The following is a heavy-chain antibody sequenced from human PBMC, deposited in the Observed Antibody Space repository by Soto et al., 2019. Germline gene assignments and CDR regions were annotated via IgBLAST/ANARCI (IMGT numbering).Heavy chain of an antibody. CDR2: ISASGGTI. D-gene: IGHD3-10*01. CDR1: GDTFSGNA. Sequence: GGSLRLSCVDSGDTFSGNAMSRVRQAPGKGLEWVSGISASGGTIHEADSVKGRFTMSRDNAKNSLYLQMDSLRAEDTAVYYCARDSGYGSGASVNHYLDYWGHGTLVTVSS. V-gene: IGHV3-23*01. CDR3: ARDSGYGSGASVNHYLDY. J-gene: IGHJ4*01.